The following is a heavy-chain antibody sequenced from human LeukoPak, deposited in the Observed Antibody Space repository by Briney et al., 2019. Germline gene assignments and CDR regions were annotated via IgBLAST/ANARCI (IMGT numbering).Heavy chain of an antibody. CDR2: IYYSGST. CDR3: ARANYYDSSGVRY. J-gene: IGHJ4*02. Sequence: SETLSLTCTVSGGSISSYYWSWIRQPAGKGLEWIGSIYYSGSTYYNPSLKSRVTISVDTSKNQFSLKLSSVTAADTAVYYCARANYYDSSGVRYWGQGTLVTVSS. CDR1: GGSISSYY. D-gene: IGHD3-22*01. V-gene: IGHV4-4*07.